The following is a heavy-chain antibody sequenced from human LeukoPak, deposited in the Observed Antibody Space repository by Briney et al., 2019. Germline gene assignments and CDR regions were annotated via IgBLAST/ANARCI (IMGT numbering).Heavy chain of an antibody. CDR2: ISYDGSNK. CDR3: AKALPAITILGGVDY. Sequence: AGSLRLSCAASGFTFSSYCMHWVRQAPGKGLEWVAVISYDGSNKYYADSVKGRFTISRDNSKNTLYLQMNSLRAEDTAVYYCAKALPAITILGGVDYWGQGTLVTVSS. J-gene: IGHJ4*02. CDR1: GFTFSSYC. D-gene: IGHD3-3*01. V-gene: IGHV3-30*18.